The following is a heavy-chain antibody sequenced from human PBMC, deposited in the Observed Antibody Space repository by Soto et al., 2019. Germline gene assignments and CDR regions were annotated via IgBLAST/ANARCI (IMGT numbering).Heavy chain of an antibody. CDR2: FYRGGST. CDR3: ARDLGWNDLLNTYYYGTDV. CDR1: GFSVSDSS. J-gene: IGHJ6*02. V-gene: IGHV3-53*02. Sequence: EVQLVETGGGLIQPGGSLRLSCEVPGFSVSDSSMSWVRQAPGKGLEWVSVFYRGGSTDYAESVKGRGTVSRDTFKNTLFLQMDSLRVEDTAVYFWARDLGWNDLLNTYYYGTDVGGQGTTVTVS. D-gene: IGHD1-1*01.